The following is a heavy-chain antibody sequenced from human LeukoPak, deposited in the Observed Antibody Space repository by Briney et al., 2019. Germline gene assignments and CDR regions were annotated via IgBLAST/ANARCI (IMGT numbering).Heavy chain of an antibody. V-gene: IGHV3-21*01. CDR2: ISSSSSYI. J-gene: IGHJ4*02. D-gene: IGHD1-20*01. Sequence: GGSLRLSCAASGFTFSSYSMNWVRQAPGKGLEWVSSISSSSSYIYYADSVKGRFTISRDNAKNSLYLQMNSLRAEDTAVYYCARELTGLGMDFDYWGQGTLVTVSS. CDR3: ARELTGLGMDFDY. CDR1: GFTFSSYS.